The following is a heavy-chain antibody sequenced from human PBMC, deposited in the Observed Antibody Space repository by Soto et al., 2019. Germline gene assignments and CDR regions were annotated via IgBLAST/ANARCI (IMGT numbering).Heavy chain of an antibody. CDR2: IKSKTDGGTT. V-gene: IGHV3-15*07. D-gene: IGHD3-22*01. J-gene: IGHJ3*02. CDR3: TSYYYDSLLGPRI. Sequence: EVQLVESGGGLVQPGGSLRLSCAASGFTFSNAWMNWVRQAPGKGLEWVGRIKSKTDGGTTDYAAPVKGRFTISRDDSKNTLYLQMNSLKTEDTAVYYCTSYYYDSLLGPRIWGQGTMVTVSS. CDR1: GFTFSNAW.